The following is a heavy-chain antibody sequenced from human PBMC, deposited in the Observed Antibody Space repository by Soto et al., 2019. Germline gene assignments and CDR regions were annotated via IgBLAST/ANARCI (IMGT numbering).Heavy chain of an antibody. D-gene: IGHD3-10*01. CDR1: GFTFSSYS. Sequence: EVQLVESGGGLVKPGGSLRLSCAASGFTFSSYSMNWVRQAPGKGLEWVSSISSSSSYIYYADSVKGRFTISRDNAKNSLYLQMNSLRAEGTAVYYCARGPGDYYGMDVWGQGTTVTVSS. CDR2: ISSSSSYI. V-gene: IGHV3-21*01. CDR3: ARGPGDYYGMDV. J-gene: IGHJ6*02.